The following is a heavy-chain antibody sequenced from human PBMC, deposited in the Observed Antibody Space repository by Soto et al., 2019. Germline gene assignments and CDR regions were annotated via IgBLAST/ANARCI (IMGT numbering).Heavy chain of an antibody. CDR2: INHSGST. Sequence: PSETLSLTCAFYGGSFSGYYWSWIRQPPGKGLEWIGEINHSGSTNYNPSLKSRVTISVDTSKNQFSLKLSSVTAADTAVYYCARHFSTTIAPLPFDYWGQGTLVTVSS. J-gene: IGHJ4*02. CDR3: ARHFSTTIAPLPFDY. CDR1: GGSFSGYY. V-gene: IGHV4-34*01. D-gene: IGHD1-1*01.